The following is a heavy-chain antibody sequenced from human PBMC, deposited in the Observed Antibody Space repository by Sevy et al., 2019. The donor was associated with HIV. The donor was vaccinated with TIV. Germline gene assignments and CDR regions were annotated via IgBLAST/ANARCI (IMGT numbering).Heavy chain of an antibody. CDR3: VRHCSSTSCSHAFDI. V-gene: IGHV4-34*01. D-gene: IGHD2-2*01. Sequence: SETLSLTCAVYGGSFSGYYWSWIRQPPGKGLEWIGEINHSGSTNYNPSLKSRVTIPVDTSKNQFSLKLSSVTAADTAVYYCVRHCSSTSCSHAFDIWGQGTMVTVSS. CDR2: INHSGST. J-gene: IGHJ3*02. CDR1: GGSFSGYY.